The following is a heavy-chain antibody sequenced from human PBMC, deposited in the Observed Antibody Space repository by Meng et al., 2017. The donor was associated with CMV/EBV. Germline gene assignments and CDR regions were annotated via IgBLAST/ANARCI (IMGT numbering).Heavy chain of an antibody. CDR3: ASVQRNYFDY. Sequence: LSCAAYGFTFSSYWMSWVRQAPGKGLEWVANIKQDGSEKYYVDSVKGRFTISRDNAKNSLYLQMNSLRAEDTAVYYCASVQRNYFDYWGQGTLVTVSS. CDR2: IKQDGSEK. J-gene: IGHJ4*02. V-gene: IGHV3-7*01. CDR1: GFTFSSYW. D-gene: IGHD5-18*01.